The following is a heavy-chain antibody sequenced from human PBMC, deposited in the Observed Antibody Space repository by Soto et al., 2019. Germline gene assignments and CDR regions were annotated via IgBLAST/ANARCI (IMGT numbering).Heavy chain of an antibody. CDR1: GGPIRRNY. V-gene: IGHV4-59*01. J-gene: IGHJ6*02. Sequence: PQETRPPTCTVPGGPIRRNYRPGFRQPPGKGLKWFGYIYYSGSTNYNPSLKSRVTISVDTSKNQFSLKLSSVTAADTAVYYCARQLSGYYDILTGYQEDYYGMDVWGQGTTVTVS. CDR2: IYYSGST. D-gene: IGHD3-9*01. CDR3: ARQLSGYYDILTGYQEDYYGMDV.